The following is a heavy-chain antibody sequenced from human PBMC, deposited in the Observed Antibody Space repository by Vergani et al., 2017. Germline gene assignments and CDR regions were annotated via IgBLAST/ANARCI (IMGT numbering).Heavy chain of an antibody. V-gene: IGHV4-31*03. D-gene: IGHD2-8*01. Sequence: QVQLQESGPGLVKPSQTLSLTCPVSGGSISSGGYYWSWIRQHPGKGLEWIGYIYYSGSTYYNPSLKSRVTISVDTSKNQFSLKLSSVTAADTAVYYCAVSQGILYYPGWSFDYWGQGTLVTVSS. J-gene: IGHJ4*02. CDR2: IYYSGST. CDR3: AVSQGILYYPGWSFDY. CDR1: GGSISSGGYY.